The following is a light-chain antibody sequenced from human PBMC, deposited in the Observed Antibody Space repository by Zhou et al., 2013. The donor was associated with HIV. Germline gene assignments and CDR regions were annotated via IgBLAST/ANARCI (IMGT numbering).Light chain of an antibody. V-gene: IGKV1-8*01. CDR3: QQSYSLPPT. J-gene: IGKJ3*01. Sequence: AIRMTQSPSSVSASTGDRVTITCRASQAIRSSLAWYQQKPGKAPNLLIYDASTLQSGVPSRFSGSGSGTDFTLTISCLQSEDFATYYCQQSYSLPPTFGPGTKVDIK. CDR1: QAIRSS. CDR2: DAS.